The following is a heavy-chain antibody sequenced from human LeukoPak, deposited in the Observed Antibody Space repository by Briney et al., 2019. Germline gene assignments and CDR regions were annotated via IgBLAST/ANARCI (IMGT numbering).Heavy chain of an antibody. V-gene: IGHV3-7*01. D-gene: IGHD6-19*01. J-gene: IGHJ4*02. CDR1: GFTFSSYW. CDR2: IKQDGSEK. CDR3: ARVSSGWYQVYFDY. Sequence: GGSLRLSCAASGFTFSSYWMSWVRQAPGKGLEWVANIKQDGSEKYYVDSVKGRFTISRDNAKNSLYLQMNSLRAEDTAVYYCARVSSGWYQVYFDYWGQGTLVTVSS.